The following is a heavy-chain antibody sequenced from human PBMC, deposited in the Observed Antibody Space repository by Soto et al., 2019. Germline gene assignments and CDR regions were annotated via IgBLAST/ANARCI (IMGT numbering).Heavy chain of an antibody. J-gene: IGHJ5*02. CDR3: ARVEYCSSTSCPPFWRFDP. V-gene: IGHV4-59*01. CDR2: IYYSGST. D-gene: IGHD2-2*01. Sequence: PSETLSLTCTVAGGSISSYYWSWIRQPPGKGLEWIGYIYYSGSTNYNPSLKSRVTISVDTSKNQFSLKLSSVTAADTAVYYCARVEYCSSTSCPPFWRFDPWGQGTLVTVSS. CDR1: GGSISSYY.